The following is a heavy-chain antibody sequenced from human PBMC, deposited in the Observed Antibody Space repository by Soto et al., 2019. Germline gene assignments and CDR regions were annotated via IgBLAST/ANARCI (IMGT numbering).Heavy chain of an antibody. V-gene: IGHV3-23*01. Sequence: GGSLRLSCVASGFTFNNSAMSWVRQAPGKGLQCVSSISGAGGETYYVESVKGRLTISRDTAKNTLYLQMNSLRAEDTAVYYCVTDLNWQGHWGQGTLVTVSS. CDR2: ISGAGGET. CDR3: VTDLNWQGH. J-gene: IGHJ4*02. CDR1: GFTFNNSA.